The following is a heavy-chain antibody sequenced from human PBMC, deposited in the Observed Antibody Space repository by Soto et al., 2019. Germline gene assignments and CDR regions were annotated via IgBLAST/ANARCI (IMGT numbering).Heavy chain of an antibody. Sequence: SETLSLTCAVYGGSFSGYYLTWIRQPPGKGLEWIGEINHSGSTYYNPSHQSRVTISVDTSKKQFSLKLSSVTAADTAVYYCARQRNYFDYWGQGTLVTVSS. V-gene: IGHV4-34*01. D-gene: IGHD6-25*01. J-gene: IGHJ4*02. CDR1: GGSFSGYY. CDR2: INHSGST. CDR3: ARQRNYFDY.